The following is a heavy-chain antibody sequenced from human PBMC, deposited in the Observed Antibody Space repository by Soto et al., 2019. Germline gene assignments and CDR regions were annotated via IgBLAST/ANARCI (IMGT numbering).Heavy chain of an antibody. CDR3: AREIEYGSGSYYGNFVY. CDR2: IYSGGST. V-gene: IGHV3-66*01. Sequence: GGSLRLSCAASGFTVSSNYMSWVRQAPGKGLEWVSVIYSGGSTYYADSVKGRFTISRDNSKNTLYLQMNSLRAEDTAVYYCAREIEYGSGSYYGNFVYWGQGTLVTVSS. D-gene: IGHD3-10*01. CDR1: GFTVSSNY. J-gene: IGHJ4*02.